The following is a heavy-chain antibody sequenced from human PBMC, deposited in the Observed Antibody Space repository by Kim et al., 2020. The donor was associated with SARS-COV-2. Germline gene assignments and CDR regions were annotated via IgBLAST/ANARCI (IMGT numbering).Heavy chain of an antibody. V-gene: IGHV3-30-3*01. Sequence: GGSLRLSCAASGFTFSSYAMHWVRQAPGKGLEWVAVISYDGSNKYYADSVKGRFTISRDNSKNTLYLQMNSLRAEDTAVYYCARDSIRLPPITMIVVGGAFDIWGQGTMVTVSS. CDR3: ARDSIRLPPITMIVVGGAFDI. D-gene: IGHD3-22*01. CDR1: GFTFSSYA. J-gene: IGHJ3*02. CDR2: ISYDGSNK.